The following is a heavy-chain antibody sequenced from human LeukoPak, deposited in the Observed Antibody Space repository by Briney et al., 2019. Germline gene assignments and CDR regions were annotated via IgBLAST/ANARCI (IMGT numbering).Heavy chain of an antibody. V-gene: IGHV1-2*06. D-gene: IGHD3-10*01. CDR1: GYTFTGYY. CDR3: ARVPYYYGSGIFDX. Sequence: ASVKVSCKXSGYTFTGYYMHWVRQAPGQGLEWMGRINPNSGGTNYSQKFQGRVTMTRDTSISTAYMELSRLRSDDTAVYYCARVPYYYGSGIFDXWGQGTLVTVSS. J-gene: IGHJ4*02. CDR2: INPNSGGT.